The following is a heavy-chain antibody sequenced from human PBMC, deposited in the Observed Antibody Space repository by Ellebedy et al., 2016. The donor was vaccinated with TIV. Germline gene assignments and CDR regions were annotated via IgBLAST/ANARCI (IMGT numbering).Heavy chain of an antibody. Sequence: GESLKISXAASGFTFSSYAMSWVRQAPGKGLEWVAVVSADGSRRSYADSVKGRFTISRDNSKNTLFVQMNSLTAEDTAVYYCAKPSDPNPGYSASWATYFDYWGQGILVTVSS. CDR2: VSADGSRR. V-gene: IGHV3-30*18. CDR1: GFTFSSYA. CDR3: AKPSDPNPGYSASWATYFDY. J-gene: IGHJ4*02. D-gene: IGHD6-13*01.